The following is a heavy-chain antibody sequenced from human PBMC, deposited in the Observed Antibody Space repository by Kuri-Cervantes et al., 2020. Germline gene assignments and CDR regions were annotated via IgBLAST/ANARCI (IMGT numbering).Heavy chain of an antibody. D-gene: IGHD6-13*01. J-gene: IGHJ5*02. V-gene: IGHV4-34*01. Sequence: SETLSLTCAVYGGSFSGYYWSWIRQPPGKGLEWIGSIYHSGSTYYNSSLKSRVTISVDTSKNQFSLKLSSVTAADTAVYYCARVGSSSHRDLNWFDPWGQGTLVTVS. CDR2: IYHSGST. CDR1: GGSFSGYY. CDR3: ARVGSSSHRDLNWFDP.